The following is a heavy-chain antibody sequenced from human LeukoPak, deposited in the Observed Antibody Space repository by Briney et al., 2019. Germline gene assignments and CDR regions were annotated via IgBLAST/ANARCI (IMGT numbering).Heavy chain of an antibody. D-gene: IGHD6-13*01. CDR2: IIPIFGTA. Sequence: SVRVSCKASGGTFSSYAISWVRQAPGQGLEWMGRIIPIFGTANYAQKFQGRVTITTDESTSTAYMELSSLRSEDTAVYYCARDWLVAAAGLDYWGQGTLVTVSS. CDR1: GGTFSSYA. V-gene: IGHV1-69*05. J-gene: IGHJ4*02. CDR3: ARDWLVAAAGLDY.